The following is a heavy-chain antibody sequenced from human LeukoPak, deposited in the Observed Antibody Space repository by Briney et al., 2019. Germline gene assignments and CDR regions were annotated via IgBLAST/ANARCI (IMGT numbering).Heavy chain of an antibody. V-gene: IGHV1-46*01. D-gene: IGHD2/OR15-2a*01. CDR2: NQPRGNK. CDR3: AREPPESFRFDT. J-gene: IGHJ5*02. CDR1: GYSLPSYY. Sequence: ASVKISCQGTGYSLPSYYLHWLRQAPGQGLKYMGINQPRGNKKYDQKFQGRVTMTTDTSTSTVYMELSSLTSEDTAVYYCAREPPESFRFDTWGQGTLVTVSS.